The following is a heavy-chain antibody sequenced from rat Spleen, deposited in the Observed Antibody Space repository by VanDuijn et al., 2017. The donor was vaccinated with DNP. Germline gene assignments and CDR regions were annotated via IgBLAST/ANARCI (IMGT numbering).Heavy chain of an antibody. Sequence: EVLLVESDGGLVQPGRSLKLSCAVSGITFSDHNMAWVRQAPKKGLEWVATISPSGGSTYYRDSVKGRFTISRDNAKSTLYLQMDSLRSEDTATYYCATDRDYGYTPHYWGQGTLVTVSS. D-gene: IGHD1-9*01. J-gene: IGHJ3*01. CDR1: GITFSDHN. V-gene: IGHV5-7*01. CDR3: ATDRDYGYTPHY. CDR2: ISPSGGST.